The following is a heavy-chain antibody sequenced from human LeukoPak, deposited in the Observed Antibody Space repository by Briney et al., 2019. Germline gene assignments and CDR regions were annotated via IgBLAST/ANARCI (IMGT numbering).Heavy chain of an antibody. D-gene: IGHD3-22*01. CDR3: VRNVYYYDIRIEYYFDY. Sequence: ASVKVSCKASGYTLTSYYMHWVRQAPGQGLEWMGIINPSRGSTSYAQKFQGRVTMTRDMSTSTVYMELSSLRSEDMGVYYCVRNVYYYDIRIEYYFDYWGQGTLVNVFS. CDR1: GYTLTSYY. V-gene: IGHV1-46*01. CDR2: INPSRGST. J-gene: IGHJ4*02.